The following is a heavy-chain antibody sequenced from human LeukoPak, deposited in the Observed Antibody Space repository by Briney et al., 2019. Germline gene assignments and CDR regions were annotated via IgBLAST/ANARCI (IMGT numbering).Heavy chain of an antibody. V-gene: IGHV3-7*01. Sequence: GGSLRLSCVASGFTISSYWMTWVRHAPGKGLEWVGNIKEDGSEKNYEDSVNGRFTTSRDNATNSLYLQMKSPRVEDTAVYYCARDRPGNYCDGTGYYSWGQGTLVTVSS. D-gene: IGHD3-22*01. CDR1: GFTISSYW. J-gene: IGHJ4*02. CDR2: IKEDGSEK. CDR3: ARDRPGNYCDGTGYYS.